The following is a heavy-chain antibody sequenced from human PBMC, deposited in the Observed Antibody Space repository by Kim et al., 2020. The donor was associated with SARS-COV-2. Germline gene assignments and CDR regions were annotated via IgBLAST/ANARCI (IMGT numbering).Heavy chain of an antibody. CDR2: MNPMLDVT. V-gene: IGHV1-69*04. Sequence: SVKVSCKASGVTFSGYTVTWVRQVPGQGLEWMGRMNPMLDVTNYSQRFQDRVKILVDRATNTASMNLTGLTSDDTAVYYCPTESSSGFFFHWGQGTRVTVSS. CDR1: GVTFSGYT. CDR3: PTESSSGFFFH. J-gene: IGHJ4*02. D-gene: IGHD6-19*01.